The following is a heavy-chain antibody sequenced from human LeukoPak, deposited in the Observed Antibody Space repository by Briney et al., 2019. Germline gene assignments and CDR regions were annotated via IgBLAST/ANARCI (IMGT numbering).Heavy chain of an antibody. CDR1: GFTFSSYS. CDR2: ISYDGSNK. J-gene: IGHJ4*02. Sequence: GGSLRLSCAASGFTFSSYSMNWVRQAPGKGLEWVAVISYDGSNKYYADSVKGRFTISRDNSKNTLYLQMNSLRAEDTAVYYCAREPVVAAEGEVDYWGQGTLVTVSS. CDR3: AREPVVAAEGEVDY. D-gene: IGHD2-15*01. V-gene: IGHV3-30*03.